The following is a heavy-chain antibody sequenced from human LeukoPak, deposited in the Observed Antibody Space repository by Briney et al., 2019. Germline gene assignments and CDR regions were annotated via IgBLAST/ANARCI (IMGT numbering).Heavy chain of an antibody. CDR3: ARGPYSYDSSGAFDI. CDR2: ISSSGST. V-gene: IGHV4-4*07. Sequence: SETLSLTCTVSGGSFNTYYWTWIRQPAGKGLEWIGRISSSGSTNYNPSLKSRVTISVDTSKNQFSLKLSSVTAADTAVYFCARGPYSYDSSGAFDIWGQGTMVTVSS. CDR1: GGSFNTYY. D-gene: IGHD3-22*01. J-gene: IGHJ3*02.